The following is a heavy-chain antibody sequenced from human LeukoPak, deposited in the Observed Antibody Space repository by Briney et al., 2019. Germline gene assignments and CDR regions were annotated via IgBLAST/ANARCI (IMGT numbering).Heavy chain of an antibody. CDR1: GYTFTGYY. CDR2: INPNSGGT. CDR3: ARDMGGRSYYGSSGSFDY. J-gene: IGHJ4*02. V-gene: IGHV1-2*04. D-gene: IGHD1-26*01. Sequence: VASVKVSCKASGYTFTGYYMHWVRQAPGQGLEWMGWINPNSGGTNYAQKFQGWVTMTRDTSISTAYMELSRLRSDDTAVYYCARDMGGRSYYGSSGSFDYWGQGTLVTVSS.